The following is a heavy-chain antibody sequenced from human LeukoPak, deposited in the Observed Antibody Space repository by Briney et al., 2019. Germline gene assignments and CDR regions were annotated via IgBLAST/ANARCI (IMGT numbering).Heavy chain of an antibody. Sequence: SETLSLTCTVSGGSISSSSYYWGWIRQPPGKGLEWIGSIYYSGSTYYNPSLKSRVTISVDTSKNQFSLKLSSVTAADTAVYYCARQEGMATIPLDFDYWGQGTLVTVSS. CDR2: IYYSGST. V-gene: IGHV4-39*01. CDR1: GGSISSSSYY. D-gene: IGHD5-24*01. J-gene: IGHJ4*02. CDR3: ARQEGMATIPLDFDY.